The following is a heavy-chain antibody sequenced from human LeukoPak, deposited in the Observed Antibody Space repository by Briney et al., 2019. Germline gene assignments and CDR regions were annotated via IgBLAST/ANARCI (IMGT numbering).Heavy chain of an antibody. CDR1: GYTFSAFY. J-gene: IGHJ4*02. V-gene: IGHV1-2*02. Sequence: ASVKVSCKASGYTFSAFYMHWVRQAPGQGPEWMGWINPDSGGSEYGQKFQGRVTFTSDTSSTTIYMEVRSLKSDDTAVYYCARDMTGGIWARATSFDHWGQGTLVTVSS. D-gene: IGHD1-14*01. CDR3: ARDMTGGIWARATSFDH. CDR2: INPDSGGS.